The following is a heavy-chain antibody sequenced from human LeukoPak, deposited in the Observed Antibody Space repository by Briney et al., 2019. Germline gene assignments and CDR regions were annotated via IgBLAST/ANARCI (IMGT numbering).Heavy chain of an antibody. J-gene: IGHJ5*02. CDR1: GYTFINNW. V-gene: IGHV1-46*01. CDR3: ARDNSVGDIAWWFDP. D-gene: IGHD3-10*01. CDR2: INPTGTRT. Sequence: ASVKVSCKASGYTFINNWMHWVRQAPGQGLEWIGLINPTGTRTGYAQKFQGRVTMTRDMSTSTDYMELSSLRSEDTAIYYCARDNSVGDIAWWFDPWGQGTLVTVST.